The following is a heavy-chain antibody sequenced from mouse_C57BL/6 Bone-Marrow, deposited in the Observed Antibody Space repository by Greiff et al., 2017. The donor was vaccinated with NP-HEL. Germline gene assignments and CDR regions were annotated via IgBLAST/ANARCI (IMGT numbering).Heavy chain of an antibody. CDR2: ISDGGSYT. CDR1: GFTFSSYA. Sequence: EVNVVESGGGLVKPGGSLKLSCAASGFTFSSYAMSWVRQTPEKRLEWVATISDGGSYTYYPDNVKGRFTISRDNAKNNLYLQMSHLKSEDTAMYYCARDRGPTGRYFDVWGTGTTVTVSS. D-gene: IGHD4-1*01. J-gene: IGHJ1*03. CDR3: ARDRGPTGRYFDV. V-gene: IGHV5-4*01.